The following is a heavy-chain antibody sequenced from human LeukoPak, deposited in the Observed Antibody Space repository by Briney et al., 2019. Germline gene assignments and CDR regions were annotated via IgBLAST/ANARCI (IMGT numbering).Heavy chain of an antibody. Sequence: GESLKISCKGSGYSFTSYWIGWVRQMPGKGLEWMGIIYPGDSDTRYSPSFQGQVTISADKSISTAYLQWSSLRASDTAMYYCARLPDYYDSSGSYYFDYWGQGTLVTVSS. V-gene: IGHV5-51*01. D-gene: IGHD3-22*01. CDR1: GYSFTSYW. J-gene: IGHJ4*02. CDR3: ARLPDYYDSSGSYYFDY. CDR2: IYPGDSDT.